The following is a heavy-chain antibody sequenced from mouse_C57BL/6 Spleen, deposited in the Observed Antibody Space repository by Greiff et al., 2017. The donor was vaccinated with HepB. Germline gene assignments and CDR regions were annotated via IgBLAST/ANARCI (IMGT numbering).Heavy chain of an antibody. V-gene: IGHV5-16*01. Sequence: EVMLVESEGGLVQPGSSMKLSCTASGFTFSDYYMAWVRQVPEKGLEWVANINYDGSSTYYLDSLKSRFIISRDNAKNILYLQMSSLKSEDTATYYCARDRSGSSYGLAYWGQGTLVTVSA. J-gene: IGHJ3*01. CDR1: GFTFSDYY. CDR2: INYDGSST. D-gene: IGHD1-1*01. CDR3: ARDRSGSSYGLAY.